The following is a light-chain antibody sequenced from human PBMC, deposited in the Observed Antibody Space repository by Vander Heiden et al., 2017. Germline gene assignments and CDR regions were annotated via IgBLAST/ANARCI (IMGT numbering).Light chain of an antibody. V-gene: IGLV2-14*03. CDR2: DVS. CDR3: SSYTRSNTWV. CDR1: SSDGGGYNY. J-gene: IGLJ3*02. Sequence: QSALTQPASVSGSPGQSLTISCTGTSSDGGGYNYVSGYQQHPGIAHKLMIYDVSKRPSGVSNRFSGSKSGNTASLTISGLQAEDEADYYCSSYTRSNTWVFGGGTQLTVL.